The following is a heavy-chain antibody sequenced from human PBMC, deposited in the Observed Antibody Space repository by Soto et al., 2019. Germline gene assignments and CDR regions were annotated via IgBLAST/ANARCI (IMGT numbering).Heavy chain of an antibody. CDR2: MYNTGST. Sequence: PSETLCLTCTVSGGTINGYYWSWIRQPPGKGLEWIGYMYNTGSTVYNPSFKSRVTISVDTSKSQFSLRLNSVTSEDTAVYYCARDQSWHDLVWWFDPWGQGTLVTVSS. J-gene: IGHJ5*02. CDR1: GGTINGYY. CDR3: ARDQSWHDLVWWFDP. D-gene: IGHD1-1*01. V-gene: IGHV4-59*01.